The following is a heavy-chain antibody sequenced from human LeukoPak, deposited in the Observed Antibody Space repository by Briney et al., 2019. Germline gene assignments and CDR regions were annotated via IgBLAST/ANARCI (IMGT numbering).Heavy chain of an antibody. V-gene: IGHV3-30*04. CDR3: RFDGYNLDY. J-gene: IGHJ4*02. Sequence: GGSLRLSCAASGFTFSSYAMHWVRQAPGKGLEWVAVISYDGSNKYYADSVKGRFTISRDNSKNTLYLQMNSLRAEDTAVYYCRFDGYNLDYWGQGTLVTVSS. D-gene: IGHD5-24*01. CDR2: ISYDGSNK. CDR1: GFTFSSYA.